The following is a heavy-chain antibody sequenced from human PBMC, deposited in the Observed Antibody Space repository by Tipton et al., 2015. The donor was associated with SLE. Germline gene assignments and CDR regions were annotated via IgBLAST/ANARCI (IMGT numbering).Heavy chain of an antibody. V-gene: IGHV4-31*11. CDR3: ARDRGWSGWFDP. D-gene: IGHD1-26*01. Sequence: LRLSCAVYGGSFSGYYWSWIRQHPGKGLEWIGYIYYSGSTYYNPSLKSRVTISVDTSKNQFSLKLSSVTAADTAVYYCARDRGWSGWFDPWGQGTLVTVSS. CDR2: IYYSGST. J-gene: IGHJ5*02. CDR1: GGSFSGYY.